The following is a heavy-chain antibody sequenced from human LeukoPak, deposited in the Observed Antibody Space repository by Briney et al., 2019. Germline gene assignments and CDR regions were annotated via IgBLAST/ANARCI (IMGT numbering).Heavy chain of an antibody. V-gene: IGHV3-66*01. CDR3: ARDSGKSIAARPKDWFDP. CDR1: GFTVSSNY. D-gene: IGHD6-6*01. Sequence: GGSLRLSCAASGFTVSSNYMSWVRQAPGKGLEWVSVIYSGGSTYYADSVKGRFTISRDNAKNSLYLQMNSLRAEDTAVYYCARDSGKSIAARPKDWFDPWGQGTLVTVSS. CDR2: IYSGGST. J-gene: IGHJ5*02.